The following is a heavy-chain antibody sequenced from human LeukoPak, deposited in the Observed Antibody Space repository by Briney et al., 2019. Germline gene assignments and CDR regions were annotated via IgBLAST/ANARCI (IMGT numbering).Heavy chain of an antibody. J-gene: IGHJ4*02. CDR2: ISYDGSNK. Sequence: RGSLTLSCAASGFTFSSYGMHWVRQPPGKGLEWVAVISYDGSNKYYADSVKGRFTISRDNSKTTLYLQMNSLRAEDTAVYYCAKDFRQLWSYFDYWGQGTLVTVSS. V-gene: IGHV3-30*18. D-gene: IGHD5-18*01. CDR3: AKDFRQLWSYFDY. CDR1: GFTFSSYG.